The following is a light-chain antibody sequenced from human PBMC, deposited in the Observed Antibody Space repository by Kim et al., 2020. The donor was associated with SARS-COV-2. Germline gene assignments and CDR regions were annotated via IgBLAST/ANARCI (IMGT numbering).Light chain of an antibody. CDR3: ETWDSNTRV. V-gene: IGLV4-60*03. Sequence: SVKLTCTLSSGHSSYIIAWHQQQPGKAPRYLMKVEGSGRYKKGSGVPDRLTGSSSGADRYLTISNVQSEDEADYYCETWDSNTRVFGGGTQLTVL. J-gene: IGLJ2*01. CDR1: SGHSSYI. CDR2: VEGSGRY.